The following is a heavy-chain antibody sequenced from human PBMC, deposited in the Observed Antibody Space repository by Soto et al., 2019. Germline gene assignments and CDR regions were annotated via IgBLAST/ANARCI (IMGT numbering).Heavy chain of an antibody. Sequence: PSETLSLTCAVSGDSISSYYCMWIRQPPGKGLESIGYLYYGRSANYNPSLKSRVTLSVDTSTNQCSLTLSSMTAADTALYYCAREYSLAVLAPGYWGQGTLVTVSS. D-gene: IGHD5-12*01. V-gene: IGHV4-59*01. CDR1: GDSISSYY. J-gene: IGHJ4*02. CDR3: AREYSLAVLAPGY. CDR2: LYYGRSA.